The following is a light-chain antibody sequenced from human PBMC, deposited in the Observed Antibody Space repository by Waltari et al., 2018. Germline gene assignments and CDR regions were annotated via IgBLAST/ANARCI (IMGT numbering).Light chain of an antibody. CDR3: SSYTTSTTLL. CDR2: DVG. CDR1: STDVGAYHF. V-gene: IGLV2-14*01. J-gene: IGLJ1*01. Sequence: QSALTQPASVSGSPGQSIPISCPGPSTDVGAYHFFPWYQQHPGKVPKLILYDVGNRPSGISHRFSASKSGNTASLTISGLQEEDEGEYYCSSYTTSTTLLFGTGTRLTVL.